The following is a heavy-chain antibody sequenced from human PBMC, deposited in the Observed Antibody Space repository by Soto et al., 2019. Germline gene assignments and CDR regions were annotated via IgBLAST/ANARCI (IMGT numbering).Heavy chain of an antibody. D-gene: IGHD1-26*01. CDR2: ISGHNGQT. J-gene: IGHJ6*02. Sequence: QVQLVQSGPEVKKPGASVKVSCKASAYTFTTYGISWVRQAPGQGLEWMGWISGHNGQTNYAQKFRDRVTISTDTSTSPAYMELRSLRSDDTAMYYCARDGRNPLWGEGRDAMDGWGQGTTVTVSS. CDR3: ARDGRNPLWGEGRDAMDG. CDR1: AYTFTTYG. V-gene: IGHV1-18*01.